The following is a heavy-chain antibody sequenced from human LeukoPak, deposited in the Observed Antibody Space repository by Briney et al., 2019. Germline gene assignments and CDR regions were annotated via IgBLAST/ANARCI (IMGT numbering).Heavy chain of an antibody. CDR3: AKDRALTNYYDSSGYLDY. CDR1: GFTFSSYW. V-gene: IGHV3-30*18. CDR2: ISYDGSNK. J-gene: IGHJ4*02. D-gene: IGHD3-22*01. Sequence: PGGSLRLSCAASGFTFSSYWMNWVRQAPGKGLEWVAVISYDGSNKYYADSVKGRFTISRDNSKNTLYLQMNSLRAEDTAVYYCAKDRALTNYYDSSGYLDYWGQGTLVTVSS.